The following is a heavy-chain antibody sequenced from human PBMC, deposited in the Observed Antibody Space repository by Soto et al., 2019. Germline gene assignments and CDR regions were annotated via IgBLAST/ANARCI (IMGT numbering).Heavy chain of an antibody. CDR1: GGSISSSSYY. Sequence: SETLSLTCTVSGGSISSSSYYWGWIRQPPGKGLEWIGSIYYSGSTYYNPSLKSRVTISVDTSKNQFSLKPSSVTAADTAVYYCARRGTYCSGGSCYSGAFDIWGQGTMVTVSS. CDR2: IYYSGST. D-gene: IGHD2-15*01. V-gene: IGHV4-39*01. J-gene: IGHJ3*02. CDR3: ARRGTYCSGGSCYSGAFDI.